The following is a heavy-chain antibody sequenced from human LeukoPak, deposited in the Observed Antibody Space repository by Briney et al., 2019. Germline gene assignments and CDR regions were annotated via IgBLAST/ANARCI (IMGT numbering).Heavy chain of an antibody. Sequence: GGSLRLSCAASGFTFSSYAMHWVRQAPGKGLEWVAVISYDGSNKYYAGSVKGRFTISRGNSKNTLYLQMNSLRAEDTAVYYCARDPGDYFDYWGQGTLVTVSS. CDR3: ARDPGDYFDY. V-gene: IGHV3-30*04. J-gene: IGHJ4*02. CDR2: ISYDGSNK. CDR1: GFTFSSYA. D-gene: IGHD1-14*01.